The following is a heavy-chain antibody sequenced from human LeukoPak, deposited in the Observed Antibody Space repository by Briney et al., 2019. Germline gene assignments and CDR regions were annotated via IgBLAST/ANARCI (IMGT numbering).Heavy chain of an antibody. CDR2: INAGNGNT. V-gene: IGHV1-3*01. CDR1: GYTFTSYA. D-gene: IGHD6-13*01. Sequence: ASVKVSCKASGYTFTSYAMHWVRQAPGQRLEWMGWINAGNGNTKYSQKFQGRVTITRDTSASTAYMELSSLRSEDTAVYYCARDSSSWYSEYFQHWGQGTLVTVSS. J-gene: IGHJ1*01. CDR3: ARDSSSWYSEYFQH.